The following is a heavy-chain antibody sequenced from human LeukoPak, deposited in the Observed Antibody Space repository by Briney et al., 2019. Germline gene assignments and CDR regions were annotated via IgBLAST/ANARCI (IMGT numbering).Heavy chain of an antibody. D-gene: IGHD2-2*01. CDR1: GYSFTNYY. J-gene: IGHJ4*02. Sequence: ASVKVSCKASGYSFTNYYMHWVRQAPGQGLEWMGVTNPSGGSTSYAQKFQGRVTMTRDTFTSTVYMELSSLRSEDTAVYYCARYCSSTSCYEEIFDYWGQGTLVTVSS. CDR3: ARYCSSTSCYEEIFDY. V-gene: IGHV1-46*01. CDR2: TNPSGGST.